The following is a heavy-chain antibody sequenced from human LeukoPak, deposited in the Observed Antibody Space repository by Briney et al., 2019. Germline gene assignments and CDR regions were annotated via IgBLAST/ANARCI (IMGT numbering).Heavy chain of an antibody. J-gene: IGHJ6*03. CDR1: GGSISSYY. V-gene: IGHV4-4*07. CDR3: ARGITGPTKRYYYYYYYMDV. D-gene: IGHD1-20*01. Sequence: PSETLSLTCTVSGGSISSYYWSWIRQPAGKGLEWIGRIYTSGSTNYNPSLKSRVTISVDTSKNQFSLKLSSVTAADTAVYYCARGITGPTKRYYYYYYYMDVWGKGTTVTIS. CDR2: IYTSGST.